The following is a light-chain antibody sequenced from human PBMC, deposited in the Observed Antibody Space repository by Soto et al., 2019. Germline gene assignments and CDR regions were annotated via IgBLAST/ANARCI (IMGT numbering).Light chain of an antibody. CDR2: GNF. J-gene: IGLJ2*01. CDR3: QSYDSSLSGVV. Sequence: QAVVTQPPSVSGAPGQRVTISCIGSSSNIGAKYDVHWYQQLPGTAPKLLIYGNFNRPSGVPDRFSGSKSGTSASLAITGLQAGDEADYYCQSYDSSLSGVVFGGGTKLTVL. CDR1: SSNIGAKYD. V-gene: IGLV1-40*01.